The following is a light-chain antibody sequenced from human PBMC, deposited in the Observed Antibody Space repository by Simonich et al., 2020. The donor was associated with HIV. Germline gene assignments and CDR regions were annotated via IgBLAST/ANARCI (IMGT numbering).Light chain of an antibody. Sequence: DIQMTQSPSSLSASVVDRVTITCRASQGISNSLAWYQQKPGKAPKLLLYAASRLESGVPSRFSGSGSGTDYTLTISSLQPEDFATYYCQQYYSTPAWTFGQGTKVEIK. V-gene: IGKV1-NL1*01. CDR2: AAS. CDR3: QQYYSTPAWT. CDR1: QGISNS. J-gene: IGKJ1*01.